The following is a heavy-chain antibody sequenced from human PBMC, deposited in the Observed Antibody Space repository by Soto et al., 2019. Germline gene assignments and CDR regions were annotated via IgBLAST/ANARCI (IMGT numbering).Heavy chain of an antibody. CDR3: AKEYSSGYYYAFDI. CDR1: GFTFHDYT. Sequence: GGSLRLSCAASGFTFHDYTMYWVRQAPGKGLEWVSLISWDGGSTYYADSVKGRFTISRDNSKNSLYLQMNSLRTEDTALYYCAKEYSSGYYYAFDIWGQGTMVTVSS. J-gene: IGHJ3*02. D-gene: IGHD3-22*01. CDR2: ISWDGGST. V-gene: IGHV3-43*01.